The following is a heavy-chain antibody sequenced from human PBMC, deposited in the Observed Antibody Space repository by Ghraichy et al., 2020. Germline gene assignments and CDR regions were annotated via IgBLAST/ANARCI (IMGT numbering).Heavy chain of an antibody. D-gene: IGHD3-9*01. CDR2: INHSGST. CDR3: ARGTNPRPLRYFDWFDP. CDR1: GGSFSGYY. Sequence: SETLSLTCAVYGGSFSGYYWSWIRQPPGKGLEWIGEINHSGSTNYNPSLKSRVTISVDTSKNQFSLKLSSVTAADTAVYYCARGTNPRPLRYFDWFDPWGQGTLVTVSS. V-gene: IGHV4-34*01. J-gene: IGHJ5*02.